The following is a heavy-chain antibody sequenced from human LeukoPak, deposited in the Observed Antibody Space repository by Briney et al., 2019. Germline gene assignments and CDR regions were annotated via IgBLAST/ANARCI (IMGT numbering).Heavy chain of an antibody. Sequence: SETLSLTCTVSGGSISSYYWSWIRQPPGKGLEWIGYIYYSGSTNYNPPLKSRVTISVDTSKNQFSLKLSSVTAADTAVYYCARLPDFYSGYDCWGQGTLVTVSS. CDR1: GGSISSYY. CDR3: ARLPDFYSGYDC. D-gene: IGHD5-12*01. V-gene: IGHV4-59*08. CDR2: IYYSGST. J-gene: IGHJ4*02.